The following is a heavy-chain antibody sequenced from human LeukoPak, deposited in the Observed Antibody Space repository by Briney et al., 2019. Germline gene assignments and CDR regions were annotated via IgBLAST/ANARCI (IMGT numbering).Heavy chain of an antibody. J-gene: IGHJ4*02. CDR3: AKDVGYHYDTRFPT. Sequence: GRSLRLSCAASGFTFDDYGMHWVRQAPGKGLEWVSGISWNSGTVVYADSVRGRFTISRDNAKNSVYLQMNSLRAEDTAVYYCAKDVGYHYDTRFPTWGQGTLVTVSS. V-gene: IGHV3-9*01. CDR2: ISWNSGTV. CDR1: GFTFDDYG. D-gene: IGHD3-22*01.